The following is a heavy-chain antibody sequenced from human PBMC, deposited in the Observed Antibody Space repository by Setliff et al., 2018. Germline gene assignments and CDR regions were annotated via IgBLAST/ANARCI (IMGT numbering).Heavy chain of an antibody. V-gene: IGHV4-59*01. Sequence: SETLSLTCTVSGGSISSYYWSWIRQPPGKGLEWIGYIYYSGSTNYNPSLKSRVTISVDTSKNQFSLKLSSVTAADTAVYYCAREEWLDPPGYYYMDVWAKGTTVTVSS. CDR3: AREEWLDPPGYYYMDV. D-gene: IGHD6-19*01. J-gene: IGHJ6*03. CDR2: IYYSGST. CDR1: GGSISSYY.